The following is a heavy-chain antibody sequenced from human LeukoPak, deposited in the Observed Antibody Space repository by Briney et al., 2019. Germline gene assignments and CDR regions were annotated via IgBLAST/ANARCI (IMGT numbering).Heavy chain of an antibody. CDR2: ISSSSSYI. Sequence: PSETLSLTCTVSGGSISSGGYYWSWIRQAPGKGLEWVSSISSSSSYIYYADSVKGRFTISRDNAKNSLYLQMNSLRAEDTAVYYCAKEGGYSYGYDYWGQGTLVTVSS. J-gene: IGHJ4*02. V-gene: IGHV3-21*01. D-gene: IGHD5-18*01. CDR3: AKEGGYSYGYDY. CDR1: GGSISSGGYY.